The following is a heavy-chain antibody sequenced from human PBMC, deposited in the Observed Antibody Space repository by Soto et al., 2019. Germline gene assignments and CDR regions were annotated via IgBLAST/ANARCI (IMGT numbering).Heavy chain of an antibody. V-gene: IGHV3-30-3*01. CDR3: ARDSRKYSSRWSPHYYYYYGMEV. Sequence: GGSLGLSCAASVFTFDDYSMHLVRQAPGKGLEWVAVISYDGSNKYYADSVKGRFTISRDNSKNTLYLQMNSLRAEDTAVYYCARDSRKYSSRWSPHYYYYYGMEVWGQGTTVTLSS. CDR2: ISYDGSNK. CDR1: VFTFDDYS. J-gene: IGHJ6*01. D-gene: IGHD6-19*01.